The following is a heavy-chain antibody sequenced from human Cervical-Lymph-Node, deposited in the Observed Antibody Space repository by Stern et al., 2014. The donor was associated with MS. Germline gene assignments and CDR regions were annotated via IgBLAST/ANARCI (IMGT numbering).Heavy chain of an antibody. CDR2: ISSSSSYI. Sequence: EVQLVESGGGLVKPGGSLRLSCAASGFTFSSYSMNWVRQAPGKGLEWVSSISSSSSYIYYADSVKGRFTISRDNAKNSLYLQMNSLRAEDTAVYYCARDELDGGLGLFDYWGQGTLVTVSS. CDR1: GFTFSSYS. D-gene: IGHD4-23*01. CDR3: ARDELDGGLGLFDY. V-gene: IGHV3-21*01. J-gene: IGHJ4*02.